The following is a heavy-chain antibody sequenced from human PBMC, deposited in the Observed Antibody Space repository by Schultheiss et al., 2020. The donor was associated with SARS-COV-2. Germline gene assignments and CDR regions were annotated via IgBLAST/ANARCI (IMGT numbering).Heavy chain of an antibody. J-gene: IGHJ6*02. CDR1: GFTFSSYW. D-gene: IGHD3-10*01. Sequence: GESLKISCAASGFTFSSYWMSWVRQAPGKGLEWVAVIWYDGSNKYYADSVKGRFSISRDNSKTTLFLQMNSLRVEDTAVYYCARDLRRITMVRGAPVHTMDVWGQGTTVTVSS. CDR2: IWYDGSNK. CDR3: ARDLRRITMVRGAPVHTMDV. V-gene: IGHV3-33*08.